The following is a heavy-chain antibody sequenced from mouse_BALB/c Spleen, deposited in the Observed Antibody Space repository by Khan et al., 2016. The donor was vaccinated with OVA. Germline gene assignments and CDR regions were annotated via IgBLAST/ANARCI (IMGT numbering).Heavy chain of an antibody. CDR1: GYTFTSYW. CDR3: ARDRIDY. J-gene: IGHJ2*01. Sequence: VQLQESGAELAKPGASVKMSCKASGYTFTSYWMHWVKQRPGQGLEWIGYINPSAGYTDYNQKFKDKATLTADKSSSTTYLQLNSLKSKDPAVYYCARDRIDYWGKGTTHTVSA. V-gene: IGHV1-7*01. CDR2: INPSAGYT.